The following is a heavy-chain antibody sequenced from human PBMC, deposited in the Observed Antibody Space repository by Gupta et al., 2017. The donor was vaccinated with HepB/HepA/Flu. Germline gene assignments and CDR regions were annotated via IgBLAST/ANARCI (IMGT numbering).Heavy chain of an antibody. Sequence: QVQLVQSGAEVKKPGASVKVSCKASGYTFTGYFMHWVRQAPGQGPEWMGWINPNSGDTNSAQKFQDRVTLTRDTSINTAYMELSRLRSDDTAVYYCTRQGVRGAVFDFWGQGSLVTVSS. CDR2: INPNSGDT. CDR3: TRQGVRGAVFDF. V-gene: IGHV1-2*02. J-gene: IGHJ4*02. D-gene: IGHD1-26*01. CDR1: GYTFTGYF.